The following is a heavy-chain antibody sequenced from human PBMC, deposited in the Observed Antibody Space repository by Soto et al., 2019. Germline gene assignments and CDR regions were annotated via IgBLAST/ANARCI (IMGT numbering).Heavy chain of an antibody. CDR2: IWYDGSNK. D-gene: IGHD3-22*01. CDR1: GFTFSSYG. CDR3: ARDQYYYDSSGYYPFGADY. J-gene: IGHJ4*02. V-gene: IGHV3-33*01. Sequence: LRLSCAASGFTFSSYGMHWVRQAPGKGLEWVAVIWYDGSNKYYADSVKGRFTISRDNSKNTLYLQMNSLRAEDTAVYYCARDQYYYDSSGYYPFGADYWGQGTLVTVSS.